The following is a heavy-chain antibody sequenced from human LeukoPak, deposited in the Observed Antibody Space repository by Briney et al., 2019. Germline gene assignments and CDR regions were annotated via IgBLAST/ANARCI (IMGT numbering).Heavy chain of an antibody. CDR3: ARGEGSYFDY. Sequence: SQTLSLTCAVSGGSISSGGYSWSWIRQPPGKGLEWIGYIYHSGSTYYNPSLKSRVTISVDRSKNQFSLKLSSVTAADTAVYYCARGEGSYFDYRGQGTLVTVSS. D-gene: IGHD3-10*01. J-gene: IGHJ4*02. CDR1: GGSISSGGYS. V-gene: IGHV4-30-2*01. CDR2: IYHSGST.